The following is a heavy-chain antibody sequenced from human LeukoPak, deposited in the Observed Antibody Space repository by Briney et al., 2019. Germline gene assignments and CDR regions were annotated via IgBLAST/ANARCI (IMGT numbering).Heavy chain of an antibody. J-gene: IGHJ4*02. CDR2: IWSDGSNQ. Sequence: GGSLRLSCAASGLTFSGFAMHWVRQAPGKGLEWVAVIWSDGSNQYYADSLKGRFTVSRDNSKNSLYLQMNSLRAEDTAVYYCARGRYSSGWLFDYWGQGTLVTVSS. CDR1: GLTFSGFA. V-gene: IGHV3-33*01. D-gene: IGHD6-19*01. CDR3: ARGRYSSGWLFDY.